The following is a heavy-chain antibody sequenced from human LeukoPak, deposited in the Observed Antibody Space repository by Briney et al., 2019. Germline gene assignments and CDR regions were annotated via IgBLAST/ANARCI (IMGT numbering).Heavy chain of an antibody. D-gene: IGHD2-15*01. V-gene: IGHV1-8*01. CDR3: AVIGYCSGGSCYSPDY. Sequence: ASVKVSCKASGYTFTSYDINWVRQATGQGLEWMGWMNPNSGNTGYAQKFQGRVTMTRNTSISTAYMELSSLRSEDTAVYYCAVIGYCSGGSCYSPDYWGQGTLVTVSS. CDR1: GYTFTSYD. CDR2: MNPNSGNT. J-gene: IGHJ4*02.